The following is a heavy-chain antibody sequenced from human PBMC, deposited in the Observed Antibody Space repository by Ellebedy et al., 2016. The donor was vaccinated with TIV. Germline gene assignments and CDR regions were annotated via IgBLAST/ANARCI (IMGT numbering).Heavy chain of an antibody. CDR1: GFTFSDHY. J-gene: IGHJ6*02. CDR3: AKDRDIVVVTSHGMDV. CDR2: IRNKATSYTT. D-gene: IGHD2-2*01. Sequence: GESLKISCAASGFTFSDHYMDWARQAPGKGLEWVGRIRNKATSYTTEYAASVRGRFTISRDDSENSLYLQMNSLKTEDTAVYHCAKDRDIVVVTSHGMDVWGQGTTVTVSS. V-gene: IGHV3-72*01.